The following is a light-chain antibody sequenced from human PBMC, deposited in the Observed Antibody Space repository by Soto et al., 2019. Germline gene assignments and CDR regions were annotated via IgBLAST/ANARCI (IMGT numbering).Light chain of an antibody. CDR3: QHYNTYPYT. V-gene: IGKV1-5*03. J-gene: IGKJ5*01. CDR2: TAS. Sequence: DIQITHSPSTLSASVGDIFTITFRASHDINTWLAWYQQKPGKAPKLLIFTASHLESEVPSRFSGSGSGTEFTLTISSLQPDDSATYYCQHYNTYPYTFGQGTRLEIK. CDR1: HDINTW.